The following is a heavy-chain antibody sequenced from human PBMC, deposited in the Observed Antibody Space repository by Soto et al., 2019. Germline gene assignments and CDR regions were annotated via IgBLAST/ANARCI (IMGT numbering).Heavy chain of an antibody. CDR2: ISYDGSNK. V-gene: IGHV3-30-3*01. J-gene: IGHJ3*02. D-gene: IGHD3-22*01. Sequence: PGGSLRLSCAASGFTFSSYAMHWVRQAPGKGLEWVAVISYDGSNKYCADSVKGRFTISRDNSKNTLYLQMNSLRAEETVVYYCAREQYYYDSSGYDAFDIWGQGTMVTVSS. CDR1: GFTFSSYA. CDR3: AREQYYYDSSGYDAFDI.